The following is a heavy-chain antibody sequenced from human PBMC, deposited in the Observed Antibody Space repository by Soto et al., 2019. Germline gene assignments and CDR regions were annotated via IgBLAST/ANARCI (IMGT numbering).Heavy chain of an antibody. V-gene: IGHV3-30-3*01. CDR3: ARYYYDSSGYYSPYYYYGMDV. CDR1: GFTFSSYA. CDR2: ISYDGSNK. J-gene: IGHJ6*02. D-gene: IGHD3-22*01. Sequence: GGSLRLSCAASGFTFSSYAMHWVRQAPGKGLEWVAVISYDGSNKYYADSVKGRFTISRDNPKNTLYLQMNSLSAEDTAVYYCARYYYDSSGYYSPYYYYGMDVWGQGTTVTVSS.